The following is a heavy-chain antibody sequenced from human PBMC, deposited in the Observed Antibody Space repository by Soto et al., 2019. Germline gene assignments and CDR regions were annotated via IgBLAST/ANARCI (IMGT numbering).Heavy chain of an antibody. Sequence: QLQLQESGPGLVKPSETLSLTCIVSGGSVSSSTYYWAWIRQFPGKGLEWIGSIYYSGSTYYNPSLQSRITISIDRSKNQFSLKLTSVTAADTAVYYCAPVGIGTKTVDYWGQGTLVTVSS. V-gene: IGHV4-39*01. D-gene: IGHD1-26*01. CDR3: APVGIGTKTVDY. J-gene: IGHJ4*02. CDR2: IYYSGST. CDR1: GGSVSSSTYY.